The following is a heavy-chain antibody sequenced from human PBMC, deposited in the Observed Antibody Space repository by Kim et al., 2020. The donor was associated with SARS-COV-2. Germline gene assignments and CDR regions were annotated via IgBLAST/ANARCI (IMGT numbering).Heavy chain of an antibody. J-gene: IGHJ4*02. D-gene: IGHD4-17*01. Sequence: GSTYYADSVKGRFTISRDNSKNTLYLQMNSLRAEDTAVYYCATIYGDPDYWGQGTLVTVSS. V-gene: IGHV3-23*01. CDR2: GST. CDR3: ATIYGDPDY.